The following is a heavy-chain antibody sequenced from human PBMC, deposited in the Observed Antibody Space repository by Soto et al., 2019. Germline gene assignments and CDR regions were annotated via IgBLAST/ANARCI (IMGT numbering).Heavy chain of an antibody. CDR1: GGSISRYY. CDR3: ARDYYDSSGYSGWFDP. V-gene: IGHV4-59*01. D-gene: IGHD3-22*01. Sequence: SETLSLTCTVSGGSISRYYGSWIRQPPGKGLGWIGYIYYSGSTNYNPALKSGVTISVDTSKNQFSLKLSSVTAADTVFYYGARDYYDSSGYSGWFDPWGQGTLVTVSS. J-gene: IGHJ5*02. CDR2: IYYSGST.